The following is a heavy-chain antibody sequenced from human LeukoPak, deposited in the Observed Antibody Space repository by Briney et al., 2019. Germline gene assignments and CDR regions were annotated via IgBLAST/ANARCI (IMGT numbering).Heavy chain of an antibody. Sequence: GGSLRLSCAASGFTVSSNYMSWVRQAPGKGLEWVSIIYTSGSTYYADSVKGRFTISRDNSNNTLYLQMNSLRAEDTAVYYCARDWTYSSGPFDYWGQGTLVTVSS. CDR1: GFTVSSNY. CDR3: ARDWTYSSGPFDY. D-gene: IGHD6-19*01. CDR2: IYTSGST. J-gene: IGHJ4*02. V-gene: IGHV3-66*01.